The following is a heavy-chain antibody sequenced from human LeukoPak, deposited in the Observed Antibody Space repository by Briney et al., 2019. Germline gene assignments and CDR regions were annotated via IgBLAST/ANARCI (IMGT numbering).Heavy chain of an antibody. CDR1: GYTFTSYY. CDR2: IIPILGIA. V-gene: IGHV1-69*04. CDR3: ARAQYCSGGSCSDWFDP. Sequence: SVKVSCKASGYTFTSYYMHWVRQAPGQGLEWMGRIIPILGIANYAQKFQGRVTITADKSTSTAYMELSSLRSEDTAVYYCARAQYCSGGSCSDWFDPWGQGTLVTVSS. J-gene: IGHJ5*02. D-gene: IGHD2-15*01.